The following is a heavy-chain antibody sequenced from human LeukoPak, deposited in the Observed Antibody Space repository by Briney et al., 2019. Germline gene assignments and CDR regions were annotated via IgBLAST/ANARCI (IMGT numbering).Heavy chain of an antibody. CDR2: VSNIETT. CDR3: ARPPHYYDTSGYSV. CDR1: GDSISSYY. D-gene: IGHD3-22*01. Sequence: SETLSLTCTVSGDSISSYYWSWLRQPPGKRLEWIGYVSNIETTNYNPSLKSRVIISVDTSKNQFSLRLNSVTAADTAVYYCARPPHYYDTSGYSVWGQGTLVTVSS. V-gene: IGHV4-59*01. J-gene: IGHJ4*02.